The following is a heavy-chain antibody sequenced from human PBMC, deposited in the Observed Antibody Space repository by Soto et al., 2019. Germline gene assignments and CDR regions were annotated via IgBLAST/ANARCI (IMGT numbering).Heavy chain of an antibody. J-gene: IGHJ3*02. Sequence: ASVKVSCKASGYTFTSYGISWVRQAPGQGLEWMGWISAYNGNTNYAQKLQGRVTMTTDTSTSTAYMELRSLRSDDTAVYYCARGPYYYDSSGYSKHAFDIWGQGTMVTVSS. CDR1: GYTFTSYG. CDR3: ARGPYYYDSSGYSKHAFDI. V-gene: IGHV1-18*01. D-gene: IGHD3-22*01. CDR2: ISAYNGNT.